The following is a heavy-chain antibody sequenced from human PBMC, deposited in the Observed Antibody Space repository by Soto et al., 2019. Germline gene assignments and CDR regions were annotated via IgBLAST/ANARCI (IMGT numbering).Heavy chain of an antibody. J-gene: IGHJ3*02. CDR3: ASSKLGTDAFDI. CDR2: ISAYNGNT. D-gene: IGHD7-27*01. V-gene: IGHV1-18*01. Sequence: ASVKVSCKASGYTFTSYGISWVRQAPGQGLEWMGWISAYNGNTNYAQKLQGRVTMTTDTSTSTAYMELRSLRSDDTAVYYCASSKLGTDAFDIWGQGTMVTVSS. CDR1: GYTFTSYG.